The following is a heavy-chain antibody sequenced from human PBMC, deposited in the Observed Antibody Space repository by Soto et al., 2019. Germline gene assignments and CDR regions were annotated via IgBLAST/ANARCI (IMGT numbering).Heavy chain of an antibody. CDR2: ISYDGSNK. Sequence: QVQLVESGGGVVQPGRSLRLSCAASGFTFSSYAMHWVRQAPGKGLEWVAVISYDGSNKYYADSVKGRFTISRDNSKNTLYLQMNSLRAEDTAVYYCAGGQWLAYYYYGMDVW. CDR3: AGGQWLAYYYYGMDV. D-gene: IGHD6-19*01. V-gene: IGHV3-30-3*01. CDR1: GFTFSSYA. J-gene: IGHJ6*01.